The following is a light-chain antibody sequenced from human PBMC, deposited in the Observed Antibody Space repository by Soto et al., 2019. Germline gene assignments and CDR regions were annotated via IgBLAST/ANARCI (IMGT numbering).Light chain of an antibody. V-gene: IGKV1-17*01. Sequence: DIQMTQSPSSLSASVGDRVTITCRASQGIRHDLAWYQQKPGKAPKRLIYTASSLQSGVPPRFRGSGSETEFTLTIISLQSEDFAVYYCQQYNDWPRTFGQGTKVEIK. J-gene: IGKJ1*01. CDR1: QGIRHD. CDR2: TAS. CDR3: QQYNDWPRT.